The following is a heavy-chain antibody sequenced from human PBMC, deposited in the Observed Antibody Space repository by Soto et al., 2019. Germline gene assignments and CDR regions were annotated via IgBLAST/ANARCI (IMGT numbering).Heavy chain of an antibody. CDR3: AREPPSAWYLDF. CDR1: DVTISTYY. D-gene: IGHD6-19*01. CDR2: NYHSGTT. J-gene: IGHJ4*02. V-gene: IGHV4-59*12. Sequence: SETLSLTCAVSDVTISTYYWRLIRQPPGKGLEWIGYNYHSGTTNYNPSLKSRVTISVDTSKNLVPLRLNSVTAADTAVYYCAREPPSAWYLDFWGQGILVTVS.